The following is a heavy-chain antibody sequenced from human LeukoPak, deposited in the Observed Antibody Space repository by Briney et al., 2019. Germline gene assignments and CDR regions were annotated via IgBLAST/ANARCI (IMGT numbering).Heavy chain of an antibody. Sequence: GGSLRLSCAASGFTFNNYGMSWVRQAPGKGLEWVSGISGSGGSTYYADSVKGRFTISRDNSKNTLYLQMNSLRAEDTAVYYWAKVRSYSSSPNWFDPWGQGTLVTVSS. D-gene: IGHD6-13*01. CDR3: AKVRSYSSSPNWFDP. CDR2: ISGSGGST. V-gene: IGHV3-23*01. CDR1: GFTFNNYG. J-gene: IGHJ5*02.